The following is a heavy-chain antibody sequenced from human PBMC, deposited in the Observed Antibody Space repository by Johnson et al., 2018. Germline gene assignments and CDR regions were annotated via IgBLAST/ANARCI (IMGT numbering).Heavy chain of an antibody. D-gene: IGHD2-15*01. CDR1: GFTLSSYA. J-gene: IGHJ3*02. CDR3: AKDSQSGGYGDAFDI. V-gene: IGHV3-23*04. CDR2: ISGTDGST. Sequence: VQLVESGGGLVQPGGSLRLSCAASGFTLSSYAMSWIRQAPGKGLEWVSVISGTDGSTYYADSVKGRFTISRDNSKSTLYLQMNSLKAEETALYYCAKDSQSGGYGDAFDIWGQGTMVTVSS.